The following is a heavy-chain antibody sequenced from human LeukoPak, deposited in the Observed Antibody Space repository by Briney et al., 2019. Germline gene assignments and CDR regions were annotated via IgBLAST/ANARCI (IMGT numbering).Heavy chain of an antibody. CDR1: GGSISYHY. D-gene: IGHD4-17*01. V-gene: IGHV4-59*11. CDR3: AREKGYDDYVGGDYYYYYMDV. CDR2: IYYSGSS. J-gene: IGHJ6*03. Sequence: PSETLSLTCTVSGGSISYHYWSWIRQSPGKGLGWIGSIYYSGSSNYNPSLKSRVTISVDTSKNQFSLKLTSVTAADTAVYYCAREKGYDDYVGGDYYYYYMDVWGKGTTVTISS.